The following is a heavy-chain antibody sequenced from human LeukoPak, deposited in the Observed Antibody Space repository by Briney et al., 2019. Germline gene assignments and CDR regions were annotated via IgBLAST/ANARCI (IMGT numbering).Heavy chain of an antibody. V-gene: IGHV1-18*01. J-gene: IGHJ3*02. CDR1: GYTFTSYG. D-gene: IGHD3-22*01. Sequence: ASVKVSCKASGYTFTSYGISWVRQAPGQGLEWMGWISAYNGNTNYAQKLQGRVTMTTDTSTSTAYMELRSLRPDDTAVYYCARDPYYYDSSGYYRPEGAFDIWGQGTMVTVSS. CDR3: ARDPYYYDSSGYYRPEGAFDI. CDR2: ISAYNGNT.